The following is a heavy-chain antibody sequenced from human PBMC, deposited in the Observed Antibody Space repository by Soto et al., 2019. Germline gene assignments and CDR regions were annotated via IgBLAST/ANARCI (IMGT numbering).Heavy chain of an antibody. J-gene: IGHJ4*02. Sequence: QVQLQQWGAGLLKPSETLSLTCAVYGGSFSGYYWSWIRQPPGKGLEWIGEINHSGSTNYNPSLKGGVTTSGDTAKNQFSLKLSSVTAADTAVYYCARGRFRRCFDYWGQGTLVTVSS. V-gene: IGHV4-34*01. CDR1: GGSFSGYY. CDR2: INHSGST. CDR3: ARGRFRRCFDY. D-gene: IGHD2-21*01.